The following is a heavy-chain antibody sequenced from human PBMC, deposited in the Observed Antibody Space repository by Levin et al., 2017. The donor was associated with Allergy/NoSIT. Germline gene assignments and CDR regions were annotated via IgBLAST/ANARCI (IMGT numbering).Heavy chain of an antibody. CDR2: IKQDGSEK. D-gene: IGHD5-12*01. Sequence: SCAASGFTFSSYWMSWVRQAPGKGLEWVANIKQDGSEKYYVDSVKGRFTISRDNAKNSLYLQMNSLRAEDTAVYYCARSFSGYDNFDYWGQGTLVTVSS. CDR3: ARSFSGYDNFDY. J-gene: IGHJ4*02. CDR1: GFTFSSYW. V-gene: IGHV3-7*01.